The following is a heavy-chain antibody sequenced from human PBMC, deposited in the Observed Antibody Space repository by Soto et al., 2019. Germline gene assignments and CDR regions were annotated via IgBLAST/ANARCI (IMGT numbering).Heavy chain of an antibody. J-gene: IGHJ3*02. V-gene: IGHV1-69*02. Sequence: QVQLVQSGAEVKKPGSSVKVSCKASGGTFSSYTISWVRQAPGQGLEWMGRIIPILGIANYAQKFQGGVTISADKSASAAYMGLSSLRSEDTAVYYCAGGGGQHIVVVVAGAFDIWGQGTMVTVSS. D-gene: IGHD2-15*01. CDR2: IIPILGIA. CDR1: GGTFSSYT. CDR3: AGGGGQHIVVVVAGAFDI.